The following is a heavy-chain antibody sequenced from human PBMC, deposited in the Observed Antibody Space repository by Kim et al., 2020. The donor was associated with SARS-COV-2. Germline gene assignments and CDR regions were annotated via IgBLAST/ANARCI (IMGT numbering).Heavy chain of an antibody. D-gene: IGHD2-15*01. CDR3: AKDDPPLLRARYYYGMDV. J-gene: IGHJ6*02. V-gene: IGHV3-23*03. Sequence: VKGRFTISRDNSKSTLYLQMNSLRAEDTAVYYCAKDDPPLLRARYYYGMDVWGQGTTVTVSS.